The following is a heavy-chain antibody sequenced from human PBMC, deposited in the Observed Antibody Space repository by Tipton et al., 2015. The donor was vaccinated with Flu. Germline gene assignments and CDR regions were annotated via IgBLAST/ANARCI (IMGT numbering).Heavy chain of an antibody. V-gene: IGHV4-61*02. CDR1: GGSISSGSYY. J-gene: IGHJ4*02. D-gene: IGHD3-10*01. CDR3: AWIYYYGSGDYYLDS. Sequence: TLSLTCTVSGGSISSGSYYWSWIRQPAGKGLEWIGRIYTTGSTNYNPSLKSRVTISADTSKNKFSLELRSVTAADTAVYYCAWIYYYGSGDYYLDSWSQGTLVTVSS. CDR2: IYTTGST.